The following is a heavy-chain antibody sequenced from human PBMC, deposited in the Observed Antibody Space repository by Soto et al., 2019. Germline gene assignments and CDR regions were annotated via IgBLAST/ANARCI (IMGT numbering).Heavy chain of an antibody. D-gene: IGHD5-12*01. CDR3: AAERTEMATTPFDY. J-gene: IGHJ4*02. Sequence: ASVKVSCKASGGTFSSYAISWVRQAPGQGLEWMGGIIPIFGTANYAQKFQGRVTITADESTSTAYMELSSLRSEDTAVYYRAAERTEMATTPFDYWGQGTLVTVSS. V-gene: IGHV1-69*13. CDR2: IIPIFGTA. CDR1: GGTFSSYA.